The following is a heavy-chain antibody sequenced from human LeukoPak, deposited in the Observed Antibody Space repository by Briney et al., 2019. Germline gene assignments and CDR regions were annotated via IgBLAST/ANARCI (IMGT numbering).Heavy chain of an antibody. CDR2: ISAYNGNT. D-gene: IGHD2-2*01. CDR3: ARLGYCSSTSCYVEGELYYYYYMDV. J-gene: IGHJ6*03. CDR1: GYTFTCYG. V-gene: IGHV1-18*01. Sequence: GASVKVSCKASGYTFTCYGISWERQAPGQGLEWMGWISAYNGNTNYAQKLQGRVTMTTDTSTSTAYMELRSLRSDDTAVYYCARLGYCSSTSCYVEGELYYYYYMDVWGKGTTVTVSS.